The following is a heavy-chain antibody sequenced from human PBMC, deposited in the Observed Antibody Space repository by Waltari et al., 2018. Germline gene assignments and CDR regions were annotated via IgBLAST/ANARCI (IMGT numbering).Heavy chain of an antibody. CDR2: IYSGGST. D-gene: IGHD3-9*01. Sequence: EVQLVESGGGLIQPGGSLRLSCAASGFTVSSNYMSWVRQAPGKGLEWVSVIYSGGSTYYADSVKGRFTISRDNTKNTLYLQMNSLRAEDTAVYYCAREDDILTGYYPWGQGTLVTVSS. J-gene: IGHJ5*02. V-gene: IGHV3-53*01. CDR1: GFTVSSNY. CDR3: AREDDILTGYYP.